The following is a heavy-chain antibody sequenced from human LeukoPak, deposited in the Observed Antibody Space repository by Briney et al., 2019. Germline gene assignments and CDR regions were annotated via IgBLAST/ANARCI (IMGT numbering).Heavy chain of an antibody. V-gene: IGHV5-51*01. J-gene: IGHJ4*02. Sequence: GESLKISCKGSGYSFTSYWIGWVRQMPGKGLEWMGIIYPGDSGTRYSPSFQGQVTISADKSISTAYLQWSSLKASDTAMYYCARQSHDSSGYYYYWGQGTLVTVSS. D-gene: IGHD3-22*01. CDR3: ARQSHDSSGYYYY. CDR2: IYPGDSGT. CDR1: GYSFTSYW.